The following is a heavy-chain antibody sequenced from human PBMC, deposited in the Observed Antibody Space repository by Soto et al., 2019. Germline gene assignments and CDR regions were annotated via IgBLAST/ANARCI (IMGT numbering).Heavy chain of an antibody. CDR2: ITSKSAGVTT. J-gene: IGHJ4*02. V-gene: IGHV3-15*01. CDR1: GFTFSNAW. Sequence: EAQLVESGGGLVTPGESLRLSCVASGFTFSNAWMSWVRQVPGKGLEWIGRITSKSAGVTTAYAAPVTGRFTVSRDDLKNTLYLQVNSLKTEDTGIYYCYTEHTLFMAHWGQGTLVTVSS. CDR3: YTEHTLFMAH.